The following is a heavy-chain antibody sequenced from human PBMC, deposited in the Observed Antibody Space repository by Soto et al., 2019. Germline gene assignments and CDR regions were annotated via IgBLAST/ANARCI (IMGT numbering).Heavy chain of an antibody. J-gene: IGHJ4*02. CDR2: ISNDENIK. Sequence: RSLSVSCVASGFTLRNFGIPLYRQAPGKGLEWVAVISNDENIKQYAHSVRGRFAIARDNSKNTLYRQVTILRAEDTDIYYCARGIRSVLDCWGQGELVTGYS. D-gene: IGHD6-6*01. CDR3: ARGIRSVLDC. V-gene: IGHV3-33*01. CDR1: GFTLRNFG.